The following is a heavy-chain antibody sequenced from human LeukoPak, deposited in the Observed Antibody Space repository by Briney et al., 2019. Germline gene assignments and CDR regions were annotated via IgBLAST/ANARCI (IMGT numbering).Heavy chain of an antibody. V-gene: IGHV1-69*13. CDR1: GGTFSSYA. CDR2: IIPIFGTA. CDR3: ARGLMPSAYCGGDCHLYFDY. D-gene: IGHD2-21*02. Sequence: AASVKVSCKASGGTFSSYAISWVRQAPGQGLEWMGGIIPIFGTANYAQKFQGRVTITADESTSTAYMELSSLRSEDTAVYYCARGLMPSAYCGGDCHLYFDYWGQGTLVTVSS. J-gene: IGHJ4*02.